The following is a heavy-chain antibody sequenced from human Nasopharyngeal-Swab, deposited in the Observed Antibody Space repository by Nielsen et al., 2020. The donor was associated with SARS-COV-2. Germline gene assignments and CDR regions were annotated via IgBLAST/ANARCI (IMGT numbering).Heavy chain of an antibody. D-gene: IGHD5-18*01. Sequence: GESLKISCAASGFTFSDYYVSWIRQAPGKGLEWVSYISSSGSTIYCADSVKGRFTISRDNAKNSLYLQMNSLRAEDTAVYYCARRGGYGTPVDYWGQGTLVTVSS. V-gene: IGHV3-11*04. J-gene: IGHJ4*02. CDR3: ARRGGYGTPVDY. CDR1: GFTFSDYY. CDR2: ISSSGSTI.